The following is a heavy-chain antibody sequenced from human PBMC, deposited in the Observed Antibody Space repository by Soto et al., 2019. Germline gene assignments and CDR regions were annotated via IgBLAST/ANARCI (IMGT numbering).Heavy chain of an antibody. CDR1: GFTFSSYA. Sequence: QVQLVESGGGVVQPGRSLRLSCAASGFTFSSYAMHWVRQAPGKGLEWVAVISYDGSNKYYADSVKGRFTISRDNSKNTLYLQMNSLRAEDTAVYYCARVGRQYSSGWYPFDPCGQGTLVTVSS. D-gene: IGHD6-19*01. CDR3: ARVGRQYSSGWYPFDP. V-gene: IGHV3-30-3*01. CDR2: ISYDGSNK. J-gene: IGHJ5*02.